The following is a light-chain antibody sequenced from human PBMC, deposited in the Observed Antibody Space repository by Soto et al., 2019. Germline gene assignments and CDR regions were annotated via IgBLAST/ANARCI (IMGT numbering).Light chain of an antibody. CDR3: SSYTTSSTVV. CDR1: GGDVGGY. Sequence: QYVLTQPASVSGSPGQSITISCAGTGGDVGGYISWYQQHPGKAPKLMIYEVIRRPSGISNRFSGSKSGNTASLTISTLQAEDEAEYYCSSYTTSSTVVFGGGTKVTVL. CDR2: EVI. V-gene: IGLV2-14*01. J-gene: IGLJ3*02.